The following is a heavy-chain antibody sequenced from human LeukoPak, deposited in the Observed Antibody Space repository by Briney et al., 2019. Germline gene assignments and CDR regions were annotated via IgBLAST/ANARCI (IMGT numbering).Heavy chain of an antibody. CDR1: GFTLSSFT. CDR3: AGGRWELLRMDH. D-gene: IGHD1-26*01. V-gene: IGHV3-21*06. CDR2: ISSSSSHT. J-gene: IGHJ4*02. Sequence: PGGSLRLSCVMSGFTLSSFTMHWVRQAPGKGLEWVASISSSSSHTYYADSLKGRFIISRDNAKNSLSLQMDSLSADDTAVYYCAGGRWELLRMDHWGQGALVTVSS.